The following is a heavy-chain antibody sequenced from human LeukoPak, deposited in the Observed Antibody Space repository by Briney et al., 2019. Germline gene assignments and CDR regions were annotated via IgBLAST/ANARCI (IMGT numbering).Heavy chain of an antibody. J-gene: IGHJ4*02. Sequence: GGSLRLSCAGSGFSFSYYGMNWVRQAPGKGLEWVSYIGSSGSTIYYADSVKGRFTISRDTAKNSLYLHVNSLRADDTAVYYCARDPGYWSVYYFDYWGQGALVAVSS. CDR1: GFSFSYYG. D-gene: IGHD6-25*01. CDR2: IGSSGSTI. CDR3: ARDPGYWSVYYFDY. V-gene: IGHV3-48*04.